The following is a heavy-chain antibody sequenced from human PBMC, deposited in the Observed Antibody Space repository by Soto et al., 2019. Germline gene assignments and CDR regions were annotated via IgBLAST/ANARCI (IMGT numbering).Heavy chain of an antibody. J-gene: IGHJ3*02. CDR1: GFHFSRNI. CDR2: ISSSSSYI. CDR3: ARDPLVDAFDS. Sequence: GSLRISCAASGFHFSRNIMNCVRQAPGKGLEWVSSISSSSSYIYYADSVKGRFTISRDNAKNSLYLQMNSLRAEDTAVYYCARDPLVDAFDSWGQGTMVTVS. D-gene: IGHD6-6*01. V-gene: IGHV3-21*01.